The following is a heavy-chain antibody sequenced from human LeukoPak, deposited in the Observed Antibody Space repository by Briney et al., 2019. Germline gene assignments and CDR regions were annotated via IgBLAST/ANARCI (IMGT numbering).Heavy chain of an antibody. CDR2: MNPNSGNT. J-gene: IGHJ5*02. Sequence: GASVKVSCKTSGYAFTNHDINWVRQATGQGLEWMGWMNPNSGNTGYAQKFQGRVTITRNTSISTAYMELSSLRSEDTALYYCARGRATVTTHWFDPWGQGTLVTVSS. D-gene: IGHD4-11*01. CDR3: ARGRATVTTHWFDP. CDR1: GYAFTNHD. V-gene: IGHV1-8*03.